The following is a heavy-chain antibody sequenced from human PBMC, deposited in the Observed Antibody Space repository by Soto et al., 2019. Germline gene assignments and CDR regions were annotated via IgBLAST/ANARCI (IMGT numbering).Heavy chain of an antibody. V-gene: IGHV1-3*01. D-gene: IGHD6-19*01. CDR2: INAGNGNT. CDR1: GYTFTSYA. J-gene: IGHJ5*02. Sequence: GASVKVSCKASGYTFTSYAMHWVRQAPGQRLEWMGWINAGNGNTKYSQKFQGRVTITRDTSASTAYMELSSLRSEDTAVYYCATMSVCSGCLLGWFDPWGQGTLVTVAS. CDR3: ATMSVCSGCLLGWFDP.